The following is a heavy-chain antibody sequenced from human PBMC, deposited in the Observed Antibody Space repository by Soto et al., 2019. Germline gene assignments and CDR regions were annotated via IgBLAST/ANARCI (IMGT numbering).Heavy chain of an antibody. J-gene: IGHJ4*02. CDR3: AKLDDYDILTGYHSHY. V-gene: IGHV3-23*01. Sequence: EVQLLESGGGLVQPGGSLRLSCAASGFTFSSYAMSWVRQAPGKGLEWVSAISGSGGSTYYADSVKGRFTISRDNSKNTLYLQMNSLRAEETAVYYCAKLDDYDILTGYHSHYRGQGTLVTVSS. D-gene: IGHD3-9*01. CDR1: GFTFSSYA. CDR2: ISGSGGST.